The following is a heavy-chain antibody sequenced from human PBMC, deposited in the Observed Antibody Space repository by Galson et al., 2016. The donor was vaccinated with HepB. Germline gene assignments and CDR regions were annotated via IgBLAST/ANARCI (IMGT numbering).Heavy chain of an antibody. D-gene: IGHD3-16*01. J-gene: IGHJ4*02. CDR3: GKHGGFDY. CDR2: ISTRSSYI. V-gene: IGHV3-21*04. CDR1: GFTFSISS. Sequence: SLRLSCAASGFTFSISSMNWVRQAPGKGLEWVSSISTRSSYIYYADSVKGRFTISRDNSENTLYLYMNNLTAGDTAIYYCGKHGGFDYWGQGALVTVSS.